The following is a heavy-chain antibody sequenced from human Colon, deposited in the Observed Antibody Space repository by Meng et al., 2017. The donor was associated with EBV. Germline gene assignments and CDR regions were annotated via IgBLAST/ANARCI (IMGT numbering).Heavy chain of an antibody. V-gene: IGHV4-34*01. J-gene: IGHJ4*02. CDR3: GHAYCNHIYGCSDN. Sequence: GPCGVYHCGWIRQTPGKGLEWIGKINYSGSTNYIPSLKSRVTISADTSKNQFSLRLNSVTAADTAVYYCGHAYCNHIYGCSDNWGQGTLVTVSS. CDR2: INYSGST. CDR1: GPCGVYH. D-gene: IGHD2-15*01.